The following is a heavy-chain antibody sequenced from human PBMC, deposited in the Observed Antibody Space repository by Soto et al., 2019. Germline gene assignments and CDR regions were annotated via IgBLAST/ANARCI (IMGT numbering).Heavy chain of an antibody. CDR3: ARSSYYYDSSGYYHLDY. CDR1: GGTFSSYA. CDR2: IIPIFGTA. J-gene: IGHJ4*02. D-gene: IGHD3-22*01. Sequence: QVQLVQSGAEVKKPGSSVKVSCKASGGTFSSYAISWVRQAPGQGLEWMGGIIPIFGTANYAQKFQGRVTITADESTSKAYMELSSLRSEDTAVYYDARSSYYYDSSGYYHLDYWGQGTLVTVSS. V-gene: IGHV1-69*01.